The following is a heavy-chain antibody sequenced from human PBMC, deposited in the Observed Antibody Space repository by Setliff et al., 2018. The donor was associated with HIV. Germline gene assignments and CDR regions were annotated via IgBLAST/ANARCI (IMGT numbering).Heavy chain of an antibody. CDR1: GFTFSSYS. CDR2: ISGNSGAV. J-gene: IGHJ4*02. Sequence: PGQSLKISCAASGFTFSSYSMNWVRQAPGKGLEWVSFISGNSGAVIYADSVKGRFTISRDNARNSLYLQLNSLRAEDTAVYYCARDRGGSYTPLDFWGQGTLVTVSS. CDR3: ARDRGGSYTPLDF. V-gene: IGHV3-48*01. D-gene: IGHD1-26*01.